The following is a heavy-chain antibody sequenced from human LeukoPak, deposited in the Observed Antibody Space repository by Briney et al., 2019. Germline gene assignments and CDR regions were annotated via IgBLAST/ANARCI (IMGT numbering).Heavy chain of an antibody. D-gene: IGHD5-12*01. CDR2: IYYSGST. Sequence: PSETLSLTCTVSGGSISSGGYYWSWIRQHPGKGLEWIGYIYYSGSTYYNPSLKSRVTISVDTSKNQFSLKLSSVTAADTAVYYCARDVAKDAFDIWGQGTMVTVSS. J-gene: IGHJ3*02. CDR1: GGSISSGGYY. V-gene: IGHV4-31*03. CDR3: ARDVAKDAFDI.